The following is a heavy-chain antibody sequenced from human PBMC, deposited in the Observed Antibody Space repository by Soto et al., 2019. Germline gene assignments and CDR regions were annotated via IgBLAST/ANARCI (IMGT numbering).Heavy chain of an antibody. CDR1: GYTFTSSL. D-gene: IGHD6-19*01. V-gene: IGHV1-3*01. CDR2: INAGNGNI. CDR3: ARDGAVAGDSNFDY. Sequence: SLKVGGKASGYTFTSSLIRCLLQAPGQGLEWMGWINAGNGNIKHSQKFQHRVTITRDTSASTAYMELSSLRLEDTAVYYCARDGAVAGDSNFDYWGQGTLVTVSS. J-gene: IGHJ4*02.